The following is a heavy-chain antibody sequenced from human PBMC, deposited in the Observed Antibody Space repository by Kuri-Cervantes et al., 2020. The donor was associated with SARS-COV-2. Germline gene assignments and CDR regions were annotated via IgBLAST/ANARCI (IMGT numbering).Heavy chain of an antibody. D-gene: IGHD3-22*01. Sequence: GGSLRLSCSASGFTFSSYAMHWVRQAPGKGLECVSVIYSGGNTYYADSVKGRFTISRDNSKTTLYLQMNSLRAEDTAVYYCAREAYNYYYDSSGYLLGGAFDIWGQGTMVTVSS. CDR1: GFTFSSYA. CDR3: AREAYNYYYDSSGYLLGGAFDI. J-gene: IGHJ3*02. V-gene: IGHV3-53*01. CDR2: IYSGGNT.